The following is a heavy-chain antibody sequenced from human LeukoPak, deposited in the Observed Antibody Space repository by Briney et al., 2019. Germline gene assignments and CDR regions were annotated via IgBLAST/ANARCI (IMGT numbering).Heavy chain of an antibody. CDR1: GGSISSSSYY. CDR2: IYYSGST. Sequence: SETLSLTCTVSGGSISSSSYYWGWIRQPPGKGLEWIGSIYYSGSTYHNPSLKSRVTISVDTSKNQFSLKLSSVTAADTAVYYCARLQNWGQGTLVTVSS. V-gene: IGHV4-39*01. J-gene: IGHJ4*02. CDR3: ARLQN. D-gene: IGHD4-11*01.